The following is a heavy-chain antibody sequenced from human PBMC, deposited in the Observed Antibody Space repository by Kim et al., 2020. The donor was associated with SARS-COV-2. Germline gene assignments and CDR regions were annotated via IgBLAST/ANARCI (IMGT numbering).Heavy chain of an antibody. Sequence: GGSLRLYCAASGFTFSTYAMNWVRQAPGRGLEWVSTISGIGLSTYYADSVKGRFTISRDNAKNTLYLEMNSLRVEDTAIYYCAKSFWAGTGFDGMDVWGHGTTVIVSS. V-gene: IGHV3-23*01. CDR1: GFTFSTYA. D-gene: IGHD3-9*01. J-gene: IGHJ6*02. CDR3: AKSFWAGTGFDGMDV. CDR2: ISGIGLST.